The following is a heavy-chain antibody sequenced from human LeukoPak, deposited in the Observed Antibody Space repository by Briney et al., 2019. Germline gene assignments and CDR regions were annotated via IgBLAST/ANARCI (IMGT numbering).Heavy chain of an antibody. CDR1: GGSISSHY. V-gene: IGHV4-59*11. CDR3: ARETGYCSSTSCYRWFDP. J-gene: IGHJ5*02. D-gene: IGHD2-2*02. Sequence: SETLSLTCTVSGGSISSHYWSWIRQPPGKGLEWIGYIYYSGSTNYNPSLKSRATISVDTSKNQFSLKLSSVTAADTAVYYCARETGYCSSTSCYRWFDPWGQGTLVTVSS. CDR2: IYYSGST.